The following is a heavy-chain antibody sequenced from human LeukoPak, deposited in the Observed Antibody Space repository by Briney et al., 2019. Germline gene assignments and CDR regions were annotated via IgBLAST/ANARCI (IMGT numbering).Heavy chain of an antibody. J-gene: IGHJ5*02. D-gene: IGHD5-18*01. CDR3: ARTSYGYHNWFDP. CDR2: INHSGST. CDR1: GGSFSGYY. V-gene: IGHV4-34*01. Sequence: SETLSLTCAVYGGSFSGYYWSWIRQPPGKGLEWIGEINHSGSTNYNPSLKSRVTISVDTSKNQFSLKLSSVTAADTAVYYCARTSYGYHNWFDPWGQGTLVTVSS.